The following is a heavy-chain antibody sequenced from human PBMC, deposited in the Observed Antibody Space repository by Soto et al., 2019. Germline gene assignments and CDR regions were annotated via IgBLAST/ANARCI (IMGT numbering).Heavy chain of an antibody. CDR2: VSSNGVGT. V-gene: IGHV3-64*01. D-gene: IGHD6-6*01. CDR3: ARRARPDFYYMDV. Sequence: EVQLAESGGGLAQPGGSLRLSCAASGFTLSGYAMDWVRQAPGKGLEYVSGVSSNGVGTYYANSVQGRFTISRDNSKNTVYLQMGSLRPEDMAVYYCARRARPDFYYMDVWGKGTTVTVS. J-gene: IGHJ6*03. CDR1: GFTLSGYA.